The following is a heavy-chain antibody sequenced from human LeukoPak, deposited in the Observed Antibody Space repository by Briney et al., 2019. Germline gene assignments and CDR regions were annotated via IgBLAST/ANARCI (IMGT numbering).Heavy chain of an antibody. Sequence: GRSLRLSCAASGFTFDDYAMHWVRQAPGKGLEWVSGISWNSGSIGYADSVKGRFTISRDNAKNSLYLQMNSLRAEDMGLYYCAKDINPVLSNGCDYWGQETLLTVSS. CDR1: GFTFDDYA. V-gene: IGHV3-9*03. CDR3: AKDINPVLSNGCDY. CDR2: ISWNSGSI. D-gene: IGHD6-19*01. J-gene: IGHJ4*02.